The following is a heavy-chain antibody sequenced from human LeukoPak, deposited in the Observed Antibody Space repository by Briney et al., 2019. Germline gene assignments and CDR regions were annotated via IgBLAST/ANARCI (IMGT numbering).Heavy chain of an antibody. CDR2: MNPNSGNT. CDR3: ARGGYYYDSSGYYSAGDDY. Sequence: ASVKVSCKASGYTFTSYDINWVRQATGQGLEWMGWMNPNSGNTGYAQKFQGRVTMTRNTSISTAYMELSSLRSEDTAVYYCARGGYYYDSSGYYSAGDDYWAREPWSPSPQ. CDR1: GYTFTSYD. J-gene: IGHJ4*02. V-gene: IGHV1-8*01. D-gene: IGHD3-22*01.